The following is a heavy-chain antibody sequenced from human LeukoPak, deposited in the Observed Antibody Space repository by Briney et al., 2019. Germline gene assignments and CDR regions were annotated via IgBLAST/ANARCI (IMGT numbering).Heavy chain of an antibody. CDR3: ARDAYYDFWSGYSDAPYFDY. CDR2: IWHDGSNK. D-gene: IGHD3-3*01. V-gene: IGHV3-33*01. CDR1: GFTFSSYG. Sequence: GRSLRLSCAASGFTFSSYGMHWVRQAPGKGLEWVAVIWHDGSNKYYADSVKGRFTISRDNSKNTLYLQMSSLRAEDTAVYYCARDAYYDFWSGYSDAPYFDYWGQGTLATVSS. J-gene: IGHJ4*02.